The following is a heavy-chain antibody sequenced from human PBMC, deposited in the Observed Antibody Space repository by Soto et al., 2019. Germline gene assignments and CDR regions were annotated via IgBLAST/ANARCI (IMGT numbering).Heavy chain of an antibody. CDR3: ARGEPGANYPYYFDY. CDR2: ISAYNGNT. J-gene: IGHJ4*02. Sequence: ASVKVSCKASGYTFTSYGISWVRQAPGQGLEWMGWISAYNGNTNYAQKLQGRVTMTTDTSTSTAYMELRSLRSDDTAVYYCARGEPGANYPYYFDYWGQGTLVTVS. D-gene: IGHD1-26*01. V-gene: IGHV1-18*01. CDR1: GYTFTSYG.